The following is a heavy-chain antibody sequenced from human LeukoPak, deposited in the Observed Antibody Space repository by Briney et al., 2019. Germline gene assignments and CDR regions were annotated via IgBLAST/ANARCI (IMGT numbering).Heavy chain of an antibody. CDR1: GYTLTELS. Sequence: SVKVSCKVSGYTLTELSMHWVRQAPGKGLEWMGGFDPEDGETIYAQKFQGRVTMTEDTSTDTAYMELSSLRSEDTAVYYCATGAVNDYDFWSGYFQLDYWGQGTLVTVSS. V-gene: IGHV1-24*01. J-gene: IGHJ4*02. CDR2: FDPEDGET. D-gene: IGHD3-3*01. CDR3: ATGAVNDYDFWSGYFQLDY.